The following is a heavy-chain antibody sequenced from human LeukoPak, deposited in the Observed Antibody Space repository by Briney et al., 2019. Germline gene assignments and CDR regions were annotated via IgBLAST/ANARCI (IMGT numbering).Heavy chain of an antibody. CDR2: IYYSGST. J-gene: IGHJ4*02. CDR3: ARHFSPLPIVVVPAAIDY. V-gene: IGHV4-39*01. CDR1: GGSISSNSYY. Sequence: SETLSLTCTVSGGSISSNSYYWGWIRQPPGKGLEWIGSIYYSGSTYYNPSLKSRVTISVDTSKNQFSLKLSSVTAADTAVYYCARHFSPLPIVVVPAAIDYWGQGTLVTVSS. D-gene: IGHD2-2*01.